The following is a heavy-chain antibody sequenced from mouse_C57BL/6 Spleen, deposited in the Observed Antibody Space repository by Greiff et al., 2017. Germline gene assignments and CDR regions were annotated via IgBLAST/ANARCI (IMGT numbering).Heavy chain of an antibody. CDR3: ARHEEGTGFYYGAWFAY. CDR1: GYTFTEYT. Sequence: VQLQQSGAELVKPGASVKLSCKASGYTFTEYTIHWVKQRSGQGLEWIGWFYPGSGSIKYNEKFKDKATLTADKSSSTVYMEVSRLTSEDSAVYFCARHEEGTGFYYGAWFAYWGQGTLVTVSA. V-gene: IGHV1-62-2*01. CDR2: FYPGSGSI. J-gene: IGHJ3*01. D-gene: IGHD2-13*01.